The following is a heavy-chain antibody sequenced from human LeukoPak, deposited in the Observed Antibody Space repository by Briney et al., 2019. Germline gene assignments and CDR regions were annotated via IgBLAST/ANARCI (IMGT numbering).Heavy chain of an antibody. V-gene: IGHV3-48*03. D-gene: IGHD2-15*01. CDR1: GFRFSYYE. CDR2: INSGGSGI. CDR3: AAVARAGHPGY. Sequence: GGSLRLSCEASGFRFSYYEMSWVRQAPGKGLEWLSYINSGGSGIHYAGSVNGRFTISRDNAKNSLYLQMNSLRVEDTAVYYCAAVARAGHPGYWGQGTLVTVSS. J-gene: IGHJ4*02.